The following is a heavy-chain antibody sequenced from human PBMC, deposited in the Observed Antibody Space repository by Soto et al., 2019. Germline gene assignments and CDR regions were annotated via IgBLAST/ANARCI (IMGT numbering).Heavy chain of an antibody. D-gene: IGHD1-26*01. J-gene: IGHJ3*02. Sequence: GGSLRLSCAASGFTFSDHYMDWVRQAPGKGLEWVGRIRNKANSYTTEYAASVKGRFTISRDDSKNSLYLQMNSLKTEVTAVYYGARVAYSGSYYAFDIWGQGTMVTVSS. V-gene: IGHV3-72*01. CDR2: IRNKANSYTT. CDR1: GFTFSDHY. CDR3: ARVAYSGSYYAFDI.